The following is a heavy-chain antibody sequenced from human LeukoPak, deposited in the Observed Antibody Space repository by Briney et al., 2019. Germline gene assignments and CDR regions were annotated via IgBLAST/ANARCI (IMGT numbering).Heavy chain of an antibody. D-gene: IGHD6-13*01. J-gene: IGHJ4*02. CDR3: AILPGYSSGWYEVNY. CDR2: ISGSGGST. CDR1: GFTFSSYA. V-gene: IGHV3-23*01. Sequence: GGSLRLSCAASGFTFSSYAMSWVRQAPGKGLEWVSGISGSGGSTCYAASVKGRFTISRDNSRNTLYLQMNSPRAEDTAVYYCAILPGYSSGWYEVNYWGQGTLVTVSS.